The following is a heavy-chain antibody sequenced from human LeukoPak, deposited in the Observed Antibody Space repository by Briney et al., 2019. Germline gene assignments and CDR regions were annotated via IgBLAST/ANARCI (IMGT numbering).Heavy chain of an antibody. CDR3: ARAHGYSYGHFDY. CDR1: GGSISSGSYY. D-gene: IGHD5-18*01. J-gene: IGHJ4*02. CDR2: IYTSGST. Sequence: SQTLSLTCTVSGGSISSGSYYWSWIRQPAGKGLEWIGRIYTSGSTNYNPSLKSRVTISVDTSKNQFSLKLSSVTAADTAVYYCARAHGYSYGHFDYWGQGTPVTVSS. V-gene: IGHV4-61*02.